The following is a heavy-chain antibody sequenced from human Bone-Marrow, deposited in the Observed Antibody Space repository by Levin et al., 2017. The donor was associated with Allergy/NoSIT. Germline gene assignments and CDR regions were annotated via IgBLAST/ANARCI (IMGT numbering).Heavy chain of an antibody. D-gene: IGHD3-10*01. J-gene: IGHJ4*02. CDR3: ARARDGYYGSGSSDF. CDR2: IIPAFGST. Sequence: SVKVSCKASGGRFSNYAISWVRQAPGQGLEWMGGIIPAFGSTNYAQKFQGRVTIIADESTSTAYMELRSLKSEDTAVYYCARARDGYYGSGSSDFWGQGTLLTVSS. CDR1: GGRFSNYA. V-gene: IGHV1-69*13.